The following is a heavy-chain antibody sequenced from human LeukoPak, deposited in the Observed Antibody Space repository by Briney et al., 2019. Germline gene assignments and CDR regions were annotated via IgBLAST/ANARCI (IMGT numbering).Heavy chain of an antibody. V-gene: IGHV5-51*01. CDR3: ARHDYGDYLRWFDP. CDR2: IYPGDSDT. D-gene: IGHD4-17*01. J-gene: IGHJ5*02. CDR1: GYSLTSYW. Sequence: GESLKISRKGSGYSLTSYWIGWVRQMPGKGLGWMGIIYPGDSDTRYSPSFQGQVTISADKSISTAYLQWSSLKASDTAMYYCARHDYGDYLRWFDPWGQGTLVTVSS.